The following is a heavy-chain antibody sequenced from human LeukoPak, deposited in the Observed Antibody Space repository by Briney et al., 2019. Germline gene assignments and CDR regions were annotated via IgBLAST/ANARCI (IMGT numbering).Heavy chain of an antibody. Sequence: GGSLRLSCAASGFTFTNYAMTWVRQAPGKGLEWVSAITGSGGSTYYADPVKGRFTISRDNSNNTLYLQMSSLRADDTAVYYCTKSRGDSSGWRFDYWGQGTLVTVSS. CDR2: ITGSGGST. J-gene: IGHJ4*02. CDR1: GFTFTNYA. D-gene: IGHD6-19*01. CDR3: TKSRGDSSGWRFDY. V-gene: IGHV3-23*01.